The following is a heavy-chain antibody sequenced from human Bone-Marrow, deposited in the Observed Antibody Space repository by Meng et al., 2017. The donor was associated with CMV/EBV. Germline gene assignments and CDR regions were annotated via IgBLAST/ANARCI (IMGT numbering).Heavy chain of an antibody. Sequence: GESLKISCAASGFTFSSYSMNWVRQAPGKGLEWVSSISSSSSYIYYADSVKGRFTISRENAKNSLYLQMNSLRAEDTAVYYCATSITIFGVPSWGQGTLVTVSS. V-gene: IGHV3-21*01. CDR1: GFTFSSYS. D-gene: IGHD3-3*01. CDR2: ISSSSSYI. J-gene: IGHJ5*02. CDR3: ATSITIFGVPS.